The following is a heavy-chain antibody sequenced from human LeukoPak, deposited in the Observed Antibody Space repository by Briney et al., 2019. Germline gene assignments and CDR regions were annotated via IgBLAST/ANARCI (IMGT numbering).Heavy chain of an antibody. CDR1: GYTFSSYY. J-gene: IGHJ4*02. CDR2: INPSGGST. V-gene: IGHV1-46*01. Sequence: ASVKVSCKASGYTFSSYYIHWVRQAPGQGLEWMGIINPSGGSTSYAQKFQGRVTMTRDTSTSTVYMELSSLRSEDTAVYYCARDPPSGDYDFWSGYIDYWGQGTLVTVSS. D-gene: IGHD3-3*01. CDR3: ARDPPSGDYDFWSGYIDY.